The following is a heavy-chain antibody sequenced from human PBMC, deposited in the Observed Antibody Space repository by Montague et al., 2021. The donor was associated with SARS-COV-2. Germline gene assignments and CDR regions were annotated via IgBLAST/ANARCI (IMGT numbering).Heavy chain of an antibody. CDR1: GGSFSGYY. CDR2: INHSGST. J-gene: IGHJ4*02. Sequence: SETLSLTCAVYGGSFSGYYWNWIRQPPGKGLEWIGEINHSGSTNYNPSLNSRVTMSVDRSKNQFSLKLSSVTAAAATVYYCARGARQGYGCRLGSFDSWGQGTLVTVSS. V-gene: IGHV4-34*01. CDR3: ARGARQGYGCRLGSFDS. D-gene: IGHD3-10*01.